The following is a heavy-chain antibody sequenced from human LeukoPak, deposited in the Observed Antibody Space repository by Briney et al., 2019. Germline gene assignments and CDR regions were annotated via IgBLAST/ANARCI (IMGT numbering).Heavy chain of an antibody. Sequence: SETLSLTCTVSGGSISSYYWSWIRQPAGKGLEWIGRIYTSGSTNYNPSLKSRVTISVDASKNQFSLNLSSVTAADTAVYYCARMGLWFGELSTYYYYGMDVWGKGTTVTVSS. CDR1: GGSISSYY. D-gene: IGHD3-10*01. CDR2: IYTSGST. J-gene: IGHJ6*04. CDR3: ARMGLWFGELSTYYYYGMDV. V-gene: IGHV4-4*07.